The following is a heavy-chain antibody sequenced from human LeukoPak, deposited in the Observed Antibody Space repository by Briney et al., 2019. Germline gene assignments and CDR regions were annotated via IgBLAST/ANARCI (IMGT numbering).Heavy chain of an antibody. J-gene: IGHJ4*02. Sequence: GGSLRLSCAASGFTFSSYGMHWVRQAPGRGLEWVAVISYDGSNKYYADSVKGRFTISRDNSKNTPYLQMNSLRAEDTAVYYCAKTLPRNYDFWSGYFDGDYWGQGTLVTVSS. D-gene: IGHD3-3*01. V-gene: IGHV3-30*18. CDR2: ISYDGSNK. CDR3: AKTLPRNYDFWSGYFDGDY. CDR1: GFTFSSYG.